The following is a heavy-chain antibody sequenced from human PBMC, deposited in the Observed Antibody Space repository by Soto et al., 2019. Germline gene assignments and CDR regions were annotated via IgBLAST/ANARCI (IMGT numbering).Heavy chain of an antibody. D-gene: IGHD1-7*01. J-gene: IGHJ4*02. CDR2: IKPDGSER. CDR3: ARDSGTSDY. V-gene: IGHV3-7*01. CDR1: GFSFSTYW. Sequence: GGSLRLSCAASGFSFSTYWMSWVRQAPGKGLEWVANIKPDGSERYYVDSVKGRFTIYRDNAKNSLYLQMNSLSAEDTAVYYCARDSGTSDYWGQGTLVTVSS.